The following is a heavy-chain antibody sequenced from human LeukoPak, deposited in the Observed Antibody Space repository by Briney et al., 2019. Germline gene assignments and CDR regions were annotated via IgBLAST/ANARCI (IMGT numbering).Heavy chain of an antibody. J-gene: IGHJ3*01. CDR2: IGASGEST. CDR1: GFTFSVAA. D-gene: IGHD3-16*02. V-gene: IGHV3-23*01. Sequence: GGSLRLSCAASGFTFSVAAMTWVRQAPGKGLEWVSLIGASGESTYYADSVKGRFTISRDNSKNTLSLQMNSLRVGDTVMYFCAKDINLSTGGLGTMVTVSA. CDR3: AKDINLST.